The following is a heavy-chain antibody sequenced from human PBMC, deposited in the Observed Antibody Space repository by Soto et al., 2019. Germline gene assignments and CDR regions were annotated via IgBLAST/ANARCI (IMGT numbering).Heavy chain of an antibody. Sequence: EVQLLESGGGLVQPGGSLTLSCAASGFTFNNYAMNWVRQAPGKGLEWVSAISGSGDKTYYADSVKGRFTISRDISKNVVYLQMNSLRAAVTAVYSSATVGETSRSYFDYWRQRPVVTVSS. CDR3: ATVGETSRSYFDY. V-gene: IGHV3-23*01. J-gene: IGHJ4*02. CDR1: GFTFNNYA. CDR2: ISGSGDKT. D-gene: IGHD2-21*01.